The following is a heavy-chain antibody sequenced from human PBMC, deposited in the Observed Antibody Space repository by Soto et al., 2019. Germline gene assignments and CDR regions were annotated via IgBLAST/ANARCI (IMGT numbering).Heavy chain of an antibody. CDR2: FSPTGSST. CDR3: AKDGRYDPSRFDS. CDR1: GFTFSSYA. D-gene: IGHD3-16*01. V-gene: IGHV3-23*01. Sequence: XGALRLSSAASGFTFSSYAMTWVRQAPGKGLEWVSTFSPTGSSTYYADSVKGRFTVSRDISKNTLYLQMNSLRVEDTAIYYCAKDGRYDPSRFDSWGQGTLVTVSS. J-gene: IGHJ5*01.